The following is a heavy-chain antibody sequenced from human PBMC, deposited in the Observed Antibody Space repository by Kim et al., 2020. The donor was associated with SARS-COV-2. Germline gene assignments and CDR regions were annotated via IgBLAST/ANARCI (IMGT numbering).Heavy chain of an antibody. CDR1: GFTFSSYS. J-gene: IGHJ4*02. V-gene: IGHV3-21*01. CDR2: ISSSSSSI. Sequence: GGSLRLSCGASGFTFSSYSMNWVRQAPGKGLEWVSSISSSSSSIYYADSVKGRFTISRDNAKNSLYLQMNSLRAEDTAVFYCARDYDYIWGSYRGYFDYWGQGTLVTVSS. CDR3: ARDYDYIWGSYRGYFDY. D-gene: IGHD3-16*02.